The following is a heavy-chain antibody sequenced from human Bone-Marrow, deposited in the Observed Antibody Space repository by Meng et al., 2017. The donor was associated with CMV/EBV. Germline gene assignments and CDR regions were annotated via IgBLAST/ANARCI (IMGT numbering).Heavy chain of an antibody. CDR3: ATGVADFEY. D-gene: IGHD6-19*01. Sequence: QVQVVQSGDEVKKPGASVKVSCKASGYTFTSYDINAVRQAAGQGLEWMGWMNPTSGNTDYAQKFQGRVTMTRNISKSTAYMDLSSLRSEDTAVYYCATGVADFEYWGQGTLVTVSS. CDR2: MNPTSGNT. J-gene: IGHJ4*02. CDR1: GYTFTSYD. V-gene: IGHV1-8*01.